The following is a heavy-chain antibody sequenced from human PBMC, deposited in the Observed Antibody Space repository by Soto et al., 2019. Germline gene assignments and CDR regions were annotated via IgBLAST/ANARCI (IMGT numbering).Heavy chain of an antibody. V-gene: IGHV4-30-4*01. CDR2: IYYSGST. J-gene: IGHJ5*02. Sequence: KPSETLSLTCTVSGGSISSGDYYWSWIRQPPGKGLEWIGYIYYSGSTYYNPSLKSRVTISVDTSKNQFSLKLSSVTAADTAVYYCARGPDLAGQNWFDPWGQGTLVTVSS. CDR3: ARGPDLAGQNWFDP. CDR1: GGSISSGDYY.